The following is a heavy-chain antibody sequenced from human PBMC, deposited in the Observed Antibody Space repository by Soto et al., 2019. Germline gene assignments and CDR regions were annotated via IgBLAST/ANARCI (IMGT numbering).Heavy chain of an antibody. D-gene: IGHD2-2*01. CDR1: GFTFSSYG. CDR3: AKDRDVIISTSAHYYYYGMDV. J-gene: IGHJ6*02. V-gene: IGHV3-30*18. CDR2: ISYDGSNK. Sequence: QVQLVESGGGVVQPGRSLRLSCAASGFTFSSYGMHWVRQAPGKGLEWVAVISYDGSNKYYADSVKGRFTISRDNSKNTVYLQMNSLRAEDTAVYYCAKDRDVIISTSAHYYYYGMDVWGQGTTVTVSS.